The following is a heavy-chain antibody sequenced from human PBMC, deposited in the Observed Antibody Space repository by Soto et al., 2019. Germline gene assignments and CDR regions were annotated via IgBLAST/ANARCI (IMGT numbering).Heavy chain of an antibody. CDR2: ISGSGGST. J-gene: IGHJ4*02. Sequence: GGSLRLSCAASGFTFSSYAMSWVRQAPGKGLEWVSAISGSGGSTYYADSVKGWFTISRDNSKNTLYLQMNSLRAEDTAVYYCAWMVNLEWPIDYWGQGTLVTVSS. CDR1: GFTFSSYA. D-gene: IGHD3-3*01. CDR3: AWMVNLEWPIDY. V-gene: IGHV3-23*01.